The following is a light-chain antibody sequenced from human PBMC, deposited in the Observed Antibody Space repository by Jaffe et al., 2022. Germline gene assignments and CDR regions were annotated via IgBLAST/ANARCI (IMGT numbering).Light chain of an antibody. J-gene: IGLJ2*01. Sequence: SYVLTQPPSVSVAPGKTARITCGGNNIGSKSVHWYQQKPGQAPVLVIYYDSDRPSGIPERFSGSNSGNTATLTISRVEAGDEADYYCQVWDSSSDGGVFGGGTKLTVL. V-gene: IGLV3-21*04. CDR2: YDS. CDR3: QVWDSSSDGGV. CDR1: NIGSKS.